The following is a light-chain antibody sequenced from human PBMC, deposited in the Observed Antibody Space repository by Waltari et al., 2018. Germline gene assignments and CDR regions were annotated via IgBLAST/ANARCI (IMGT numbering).Light chain of an antibody. CDR3: QSYDSSLNGFWV. CDR1: TSNIGAESD. J-gene: IGLJ3*02. V-gene: IGLV1-40*01. CDR2: GNT. Sequence: QSVLTQSPSVSGAPGQRVTISCTGSTSNIGAESDVHWYQNIPGTAPKLLIQGNTNRPSGVPDRFSGSKSGTTASLAITGLQAEDEADYYCQSYDSSLNGFWVFGGGTKLTVV.